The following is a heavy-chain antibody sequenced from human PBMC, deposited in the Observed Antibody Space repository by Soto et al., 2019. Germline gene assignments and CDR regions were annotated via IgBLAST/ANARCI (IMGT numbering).Heavy chain of an antibody. CDR3: AALGAQIY. CDR1: GFTFSDYD. V-gene: IGHV3-13*01. CDR2: IGHAGDT. J-gene: IGHJ4*02. Sequence: GGSQRLSCAASGFTFSDYDMHWVRQARGKGLEWVSSIGHAGDTYSGDSVKGRFTISRENAKNTFHLQMNSPRAGDTAVYYCAALGAQIYWGQGALVTVSS. D-gene: IGHD7-27*01.